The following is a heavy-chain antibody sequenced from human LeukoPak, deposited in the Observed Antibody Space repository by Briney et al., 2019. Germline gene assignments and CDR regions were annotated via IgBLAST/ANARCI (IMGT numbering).Heavy chain of an antibody. CDR3: VDGTPFDY. J-gene: IGHJ4*02. D-gene: IGHD5-24*01. CDR1: GFTFSSSS. V-gene: IGHV3-21*01. Sequence: KPGGSLRLSCAVSGFTFSSSSMNWVRQAPGKGLEWVSSISSSSSYIYYADSVKGRFTISRDNAKNSLNLQMDSLRADDTAVYYCVDGTPFDYWGQGTLVTVSS. CDR2: ISSSSSYI.